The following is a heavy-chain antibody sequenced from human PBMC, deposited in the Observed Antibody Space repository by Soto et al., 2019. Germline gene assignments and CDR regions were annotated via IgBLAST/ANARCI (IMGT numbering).Heavy chain of an antibody. CDR2: ISAHNGNT. V-gene: IGHV1-18*01. CDR3: ARGRYGDY. J-gene: IGHJ4*02. Sequence: QVHLVQSGAEVKNPGASVKVSCKGSGYGFTTYGITWVRQAPGQGLEWMAWISAHNGNTNYAQKLQGRVTVTRDKSTSTAYMELRSLRSDDTAVYYCARGRYGDYWGQGALVTVSS. CDR1: GYGFTTYG. D-gene: IGHD1-1*01.